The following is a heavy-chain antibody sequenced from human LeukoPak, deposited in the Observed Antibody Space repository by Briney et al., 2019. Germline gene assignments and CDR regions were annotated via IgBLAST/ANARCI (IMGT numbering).Heavy chain of an antibody. Sequence: PGGSLRLSCAASGFTFDDYAMHWVRQAPGKGLEWVSGVSWNSGIIGYADSVKGRFTISRDNAKNSLYLQMNSLRGEDTALYYCARGGLIQRHAFDIWGQGTMVTVSS. D-gene: IGHD1-1*01. CDR2: VSWNSGII. J-gene: IGHJ3*02. CDR1: GFTFDDYA. V-gene: IGHV3-9*01. CDR3: ARGGLIQRHAFDI.